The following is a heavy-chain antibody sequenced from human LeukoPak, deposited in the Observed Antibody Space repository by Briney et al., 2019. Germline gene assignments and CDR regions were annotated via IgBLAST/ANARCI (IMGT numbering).Heavy chain of an antibody. D-gene: IGHD6-13*01. CDR1: GGSISSSSYY. J-gene: IGHJ4*02. Sequence: SETLSLTCTVSGGSISSSSYYWDWIRQPPGKGLEWIGTIYYSGSTYYNPSLKSRVTISLDTSKNQFSLKVSSVTAADTAVYYCARGAGTPDYWGQGTLVTVSS. V-gene: IGHV4-39*07. CDR2: IYYSGST. CDR3: ARGAGTPDY.